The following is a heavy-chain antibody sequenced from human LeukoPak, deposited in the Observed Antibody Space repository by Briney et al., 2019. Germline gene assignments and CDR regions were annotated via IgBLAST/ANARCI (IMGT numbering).Heavy chain of an antibody. CDR3: AKEYYYDSSGYPIDY. Sequence: GGSLRLSCAASGFTVSSNYMSWVRQAPGKGLEWVSVIYSGGSTYYADSVKGRFTISRHNSKNTLYLQMNSLRAEDTAVYYCAKEYYYDSSGYPIDYWGQGTLVTVSS. J-gene: IGHJ4*02. V-gene: IGHV3-53*04. CDR1: GFTVSSNY. D-gene: IGHD3-22*01. CDR2: IYSGGST.